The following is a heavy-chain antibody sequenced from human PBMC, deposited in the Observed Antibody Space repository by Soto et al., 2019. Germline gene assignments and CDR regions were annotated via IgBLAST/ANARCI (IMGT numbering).Heavy chain of an antibody. Sequence: EVQLVESGGGLIQPGGSLRLSCAVSGFTVSNNYMSWVRQAPGKGLEGVSVIYSGGYTAYGDSVKGRFTISRDNSKNTLILKINTLRPYAPPFFYWAAHPGGGGYWGQGTLVTVSS. D-gene: IGHD3-10*01. CDR3: AAHPGGGGY. V-gene: IGHV3-53*01. CDR2: IYSGGYT. J-gene: IGHJ4*02. CDR1: GFTVSNNY.